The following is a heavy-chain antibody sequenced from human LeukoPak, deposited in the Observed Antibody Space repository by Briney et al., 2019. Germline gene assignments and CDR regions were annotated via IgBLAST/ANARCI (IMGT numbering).Heavy chain of an antibody. Sequence: GGSLRLSCAVSVFTFSSYAMSGVPQAPGGGLEWVSGISGSGGSTYYSDSVKGRFTISRDNSKTTLYLQMNSLRAEDTALYYCASFRRPYSFDYWGQGTLVTVSS. CDR3: ASFRRPYSFDY. V-gene: IGHV3-23*01. J-gene: IGHJ4*02. CDR2: ISGSGGST. CDR1: VFTFSSYA.